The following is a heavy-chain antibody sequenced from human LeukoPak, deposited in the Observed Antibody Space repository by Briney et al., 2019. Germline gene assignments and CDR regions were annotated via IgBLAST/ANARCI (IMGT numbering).Heavy chain of an antibody. CDR1: GYTFTGYY. CDR3: ARTGDIAAARSRMYYYYYGMDV. D-gene: IGHD6-13*01. V-gene: IGHV1-2*02. J-gene: IGHJ6*02. CDR2: INPNSGGT. Sequence: GASVKVSCKASGYTFTGYYMHWVRQAPGQGLEWMGWINPNSGGTNYAQKFQGRVTMTRDTSISTAYMELSRLRSDDTAVYYCARTGDIAAARSRMYYYYYGMDVWGQGTTVTVSS.